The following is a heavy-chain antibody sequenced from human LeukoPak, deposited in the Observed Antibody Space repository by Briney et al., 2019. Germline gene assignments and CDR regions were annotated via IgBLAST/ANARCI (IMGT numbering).Heavy chain of an antibody. CDR3: AGSLGYCTSNVCYLKY. Sequence: SVKVSCKASGGTFSSYAISWVRQAPGQGLEWMGGIIPIFGTANYAQKFQGRVTITADESTNTAYMELRSLRSDDTAVYYCAGSLGYCTSNVCYLKYWGQGTLVTVSS. D-gene: IGHD2-8*01. CDR1: GGTFSSYA. CDR2: IIPIFGTA. V-gene: IGHV1-69*13. J-gene: IGHJ4*02.